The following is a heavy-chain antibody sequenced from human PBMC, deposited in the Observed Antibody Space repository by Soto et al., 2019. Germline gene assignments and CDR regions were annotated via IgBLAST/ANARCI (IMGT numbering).Heavy chain of an antibody. CDR3: ARVGNYSGSCSPKNAFDI. J-gene: IGHJ3*02. V-gene: IGHV1-3*01. CDR2: INAGNGNT. D-gene: IGHD1-26*01. Sequence: ASVKVSCKASGYTFTSYAMHWVRQAPGQRLEWMGWINAGNGNTKYSQKFQGRVTITRDTSASTAYMELSSLRSEDTAVYYCARVGNYSGSCSPKNAFDIWGQGTMVTVSS. CDR1: GYTFTSYA.